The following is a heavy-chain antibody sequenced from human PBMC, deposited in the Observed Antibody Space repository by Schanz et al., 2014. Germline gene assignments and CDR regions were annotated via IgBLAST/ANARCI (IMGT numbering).Heavy chain of an antibody. V-gene: IGHV3-48*01. Sequence: EVQLVESGGGLVQPGGSLRLSCTASGFTFSSYSMNWVRQAPGKGLEWVSYVSRSTPDIYYADSVKGRFTMSRDNAKNSLFLQMNSLRAEDTAVYYCARDFLREQLGYSRYYYAMDVWGQGATXTVSS. D-gene: IGHD2-15*01. J-gene: IGHJ6*02. CDR3: ARDFLREQLGYSRYYYAMDV. CDR2: VSRSTPDI. CDR1: GFTFSSYS.